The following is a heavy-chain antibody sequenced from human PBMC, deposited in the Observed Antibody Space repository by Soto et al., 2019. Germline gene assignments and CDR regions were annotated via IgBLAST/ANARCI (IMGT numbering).Heavy chain of an antibody. D-gene: IGHD3-9*01. J-gene: IGHJ5*02. CDR2: ISAYNGNT. CDR1: GYTFTSYG. CDR3: ARDGHLGYDILTGYGNWFDP. Sequence: ASVKVSCKASGYTFTSYGISWVRQAPGQGLEWMGWISAYNGNTNYAQKLQGRVTMTTDTSTSTAYMELRSLRSDDTAVYYCARDGHLGYDILTGYGNWFDPWGQGTLVTVSS. V-gene: IGHV1-18*01.